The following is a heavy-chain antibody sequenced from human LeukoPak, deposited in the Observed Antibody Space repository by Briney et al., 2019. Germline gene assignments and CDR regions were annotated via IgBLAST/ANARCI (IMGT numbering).Heavy chain of an antibody. CDR2: IKDDESEK. Sequence: GGSLRLSCAASGFTFSSHWMSWVRQAPGKGLEWVANIKDDESEKYYVDSVKGRFTISRDNAKNSLYLQMSSLRAEDTAVYYCARHLPGSGWYGETEWGQGTLVTVSS. CDR1: GFTFSSHW. CDR3: ARHLPGSGWYGETE. D-gene: IGHD6-19*01. V-gene: IGHV3-7*01. J-gene: IGHJ4*02.